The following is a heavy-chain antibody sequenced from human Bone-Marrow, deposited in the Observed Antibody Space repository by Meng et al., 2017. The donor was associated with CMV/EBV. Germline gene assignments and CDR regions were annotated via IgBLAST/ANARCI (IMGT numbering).Heavy chain of an antibody. CDR3: AKEASYPSEYSSSLYYYYGMDV. CDR2: ITGSGSNT. V-gene: IGHV3-23*01. Sequence: GESLKISCAASGFTFTSHAMSWVRQAPGKGLEWVAAITGSGSNTYYGDSGKGRFTISRDDSKTTLYLQMNSLRAEDTAMYYCAKEASYPSEYSSSLYYYYGMDVWGQGTTVTVS. J-gene: IGHJ6*02. D-gene: IGHD6-6*01. CDR1: GFTFTSHA.